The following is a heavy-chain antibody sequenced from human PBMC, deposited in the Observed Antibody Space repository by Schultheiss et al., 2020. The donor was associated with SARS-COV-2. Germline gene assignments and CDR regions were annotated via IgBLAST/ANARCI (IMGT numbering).Heavy chain of an antibody. CDR1: GGSISSSSYY. D-gene: IGHD3-16*01. CDR3: ARHGFSGYDPRMGLYYFDY. Sequence: SETLSLTCTVSGGSISSSSYYWSWIRQPPGKGLEWIGYIYYSGSTNYNPSLKSRVTISVDTSKNQFSLKLSSVTAEDTAVYYCARHGFSGYDPRMGLYYFDYWGQGTLVTVAS. V-gene: IGHV4-61*05. CDR2: IYYSGST. J-gene: IGHJ4*02.